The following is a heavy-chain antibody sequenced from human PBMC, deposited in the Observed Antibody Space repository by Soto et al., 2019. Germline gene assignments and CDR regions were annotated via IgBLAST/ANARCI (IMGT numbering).Heavy chain of an antibody. D-gene: IGHD6-13*01. Sequence: SETLSLTCAVSGGTISSTNLWTWGRQPPGKGLEWIGEIYHSGSTNYNPSLKSRVTISVDKSKNHFSLELSSVTAADTAVYYCARSPRSIAAGGIDFWGQGILVTVSS. CDR3: ARSPRSIAAGGIDF. J-gene: IGHJ4*01. CDR2: IYHSGST. V-gene: IGHV4-4*02. CDR1: GGTISSTNL.